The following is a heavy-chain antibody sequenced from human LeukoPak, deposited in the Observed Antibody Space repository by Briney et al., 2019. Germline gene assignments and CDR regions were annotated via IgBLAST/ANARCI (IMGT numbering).Heavy chain of an antibody. Sequence: SETLSLTCTVSGGSISSGGYYWSWIRQPPGKGLEWIGYISYSGGTYYNPSLKSRVSISVDTSKNQFSLKLFSVTAADTAVYYCARVLPATRLYYYYGMDVWGQGTTVTVSS. V-gene: IGHV4-30-4*01. CDR3: ARVLPATRLYYYYGMDV. CDR2: ISYSGGT. J-gene: IGHJ6*02. CDR1: GGSISSGGYY.